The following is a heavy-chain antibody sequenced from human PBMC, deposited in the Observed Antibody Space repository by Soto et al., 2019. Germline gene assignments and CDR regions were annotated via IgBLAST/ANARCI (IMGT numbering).Heavy chain of an antibody. V-gene: IGHV3-23*01. CDR1: GFTFSSYA. Sequence: GGSLRLSCVASGFTFSSYAMSWVCQAPGKGLEWVSAISGSGGSTYYADSVKGRFTISRDNSKNTLYLQMNSLRAEDTAVYYCAKDPFIDDYIWGSYRYYWGQGTLVTVSS. D-gene: IGHD3-16*02. CDR3: AKDPFIDDYIWGSYRYY. CDR2: ISGSGGST. J-gene: IGHJ4*02.